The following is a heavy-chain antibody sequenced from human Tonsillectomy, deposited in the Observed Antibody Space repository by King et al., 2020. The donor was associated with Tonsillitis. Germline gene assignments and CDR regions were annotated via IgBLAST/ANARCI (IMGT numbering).Heavy chain of an antibody. CDR2: ISAGRSGYR. V-gene: IGHV3-11*06. J-gene: IGHJ4*02. CDR3: ARDSGYYYSRVGYFDD. D-gene: IGHD3-10*01. CDR1: GFSFSDYY. Sequence: QVQLVESGGGLVKPGGSLTLSCEASGFSFSDYYMSWIRQAPGKGLEWISCISAGRSGYRNYADSVKGRFTISRDNAKNSLYLQMSSLRGEDTAVYFCARDSGYYYSRVGYFDDWGQGTLVTVSS.